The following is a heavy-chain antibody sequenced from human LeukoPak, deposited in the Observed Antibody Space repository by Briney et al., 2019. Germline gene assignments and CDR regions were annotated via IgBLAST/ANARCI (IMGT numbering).Heavy chain of an antibody. J-gene: IGHJ3*02. D-gene: IGHD3-22*01. Sequence: GRSLRLSCAASGFTFSSYAMHWVRQAPGKGLEWVAVISYDGSNKYYADSVKGRFTISRDNSKNTLYLQMNSLRTEDTAVYYCAREFGIVGAFDIWGQGTMVTVSS. CDR3: AREFGIVGAFDI. CDR2: ISYDGSNK. CDR1: GFTFSSYA. V-gene: IGHV3-30*04.